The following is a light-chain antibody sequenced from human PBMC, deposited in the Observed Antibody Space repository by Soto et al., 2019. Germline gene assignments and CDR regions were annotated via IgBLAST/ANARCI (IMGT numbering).Light chain of an antibody. CDR3: QQYGSSPPPRWT. J-gene: IGKJ1*01. CDR2: GAS. CDR1: QSVSSSY. Sequence: EIVLTQSPGTLSLSPGERATLSCRASQSVSSSYLAWYQQKPGQAPRLLIYGASSRATGIPDRFSGSGSGTDVTLTISRLEPEDFAVYYCQQYGSSPPPRWTFGQGTKVEIK. V-gene: IGKV3-20*01.